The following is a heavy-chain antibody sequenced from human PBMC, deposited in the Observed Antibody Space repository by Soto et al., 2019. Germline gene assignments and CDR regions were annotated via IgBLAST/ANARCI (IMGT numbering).Heavy chain of an antibody. Sequence: EVQLVESGGGLVQPGGSLRLSCVVSGFTVSSNYMSWVRQAPGKGLEWVSGIYSGGSTYYADSVKGRSTITRDNSKNTLYLQMNSLRAEDTAVDYCASDPYYWGEGTLVSVSS. J-gene: IGHJ4*02. V-gene: IGHV3-66*01. CDR2: IYSGGST. CDR3: ASDPYY. CDR1: GFTVSSNY.